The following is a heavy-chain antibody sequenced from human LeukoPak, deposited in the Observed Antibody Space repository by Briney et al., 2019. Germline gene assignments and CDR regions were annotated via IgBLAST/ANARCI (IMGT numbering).Heavy chain of an antibody. Sequence: SVKLSCKASGGTFSSYAISWVRHAPGQGLEWKGGIIPIFGTANYAQKFQGRVTITTDESTSTAYMELSSLRSEDTAVYYCASSEGDNCSSTSCYSPNDYWGQGTLVTVSS. J-gene: IGHJ4*02. D-gene: IGHD2-2*01. CDR1: GGTFSSYA. V-gene: IGHV1-69*05. CDR3: ASSEGDNCSSTSCYSPNDY. CDR2: IIPIFGTA.